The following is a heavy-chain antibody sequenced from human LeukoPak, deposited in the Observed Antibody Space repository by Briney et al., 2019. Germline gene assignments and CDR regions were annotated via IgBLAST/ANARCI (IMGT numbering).Heavy chain of an antibody. J-gene: IGHJ3*02. CDR2: ISAYNGNT. D-gene: IGHD3-22*01. CDR3: ARNYYYDSGGKNYVKYGAFDI. V-gene: IGHV1-18*01. Sequence: GASVKVSCKASGYTFTSYGISWVRQAPGQGLEWMGCISAYNGNTNHAQKLQGRFTMTTDTSKSTAYLELRSLRSDDTAVYYCARNYYYDSGGKNYVKYGAFDIWGQGTMVTVSS. CDR1: GYTFTSYG.